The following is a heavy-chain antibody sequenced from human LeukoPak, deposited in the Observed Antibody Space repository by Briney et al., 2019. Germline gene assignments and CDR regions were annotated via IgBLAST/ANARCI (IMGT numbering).Heavy chain of an antibody. D-gene: IGHD3-3*01. V-gene: IGHV4-31*03. J-gene: IGHJ3*02. CDR1: GGSISSCGYY. CDR3: ARIARYYDFWSGYYTGSPDAFDI. CDR2: IYYSGST. Sequence: SQTLSLTCTVSGGSISSCGYYWSWIRQHPGKGLEWIGYIYYSGSTYYNPFLKSRVTISVDTSKNQFSLKLSSVTAADTAVYYCARIARYYDFWSGYYTGSPDAFDIWGQGTMVTVSS.